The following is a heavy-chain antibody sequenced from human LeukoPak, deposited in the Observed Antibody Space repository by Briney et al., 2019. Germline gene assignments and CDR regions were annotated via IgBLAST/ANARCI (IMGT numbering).Heavy chain of an antibody. CDR2: IKQDGSEK. CDR3: ARDSGIFGVVGYYYYMDV. V-gene: IGHV3-7*01. D-gene: IGHD3-3*01. Sequence: GGSLRLSCVDSGFTFSSYYMAWVRQAPGKGLEWVANIKQDGSEKYYVDSVKGRFTISRDNAKNSLYLQMNSLRAEDTAVYYCARDSGIFGVVGYYYYMDVWGKGTTVTVSS. J-gene: IGHJ6*03. CDR1: GFTFSSYY.